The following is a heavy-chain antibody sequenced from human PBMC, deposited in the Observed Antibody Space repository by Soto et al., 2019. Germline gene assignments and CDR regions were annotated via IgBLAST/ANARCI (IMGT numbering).Heavy chain of an antibody. CDR1: GFTFSSYA. V-gene: IGHV3-23*01. J-gene: IGHJ4*02. CDR2: ISGSGGST. CDR3: AKDPRDIVRMVYAIRPYYSFDY. Sequence: EVQLLESGGGLVQPGGSLRLSCAASGFTFSSYAMSWVRQAPGKGLEWVSAISGSGGSTYYADSVKGRFTISRDNSKNTMYLQMNSLRAEDTAVYYCAKDPRDIVRMVYAIRPYYSFDYWGQGTLVTVSS. D-gene: IGHD2-8*01.